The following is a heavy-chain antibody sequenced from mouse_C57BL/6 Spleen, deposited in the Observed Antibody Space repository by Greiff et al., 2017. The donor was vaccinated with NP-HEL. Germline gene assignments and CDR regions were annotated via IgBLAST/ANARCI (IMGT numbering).Heavy chain of an antibody. CDR3: TPRPFAY. J-gene: IGHJ3*01. V-gene: IGHV1-15*01. Sequence: VQLQQSGAELVRPGASVTLSCKASGYTFTDYEMHWVKQTPVHGLEWIGAIDPETGGTAYNQKFKGKVILTADKSSSTAYMELRSLTSEDSAVYYCTPRPFAYWGQGTLVTVSA. D-gene: IGHD1-2*01. CDR1: GYTFTDYE. CDR2: IDPETGGT.